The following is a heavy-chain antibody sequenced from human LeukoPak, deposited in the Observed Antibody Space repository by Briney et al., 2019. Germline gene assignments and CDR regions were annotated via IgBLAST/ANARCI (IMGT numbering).Heavy chain of an antibody. CDR3: SRERGLLFDY. J-gene: IGHJ4*02. V-gene: IGHV3-23*01. CDR1: GFTFSSYA. Sequence: GGSLRLSCAASGFTFSSYAMSWVRQAPGKGLEWVSAISGSGGSTYYADSVKGRFTISRDNAKSSLYLQMNSLRAEDTAVYYCSRERGLLFDYWGQGTLVTVSS. D-gene: IGHD3-10*01. CDR2: ISGSGGST.